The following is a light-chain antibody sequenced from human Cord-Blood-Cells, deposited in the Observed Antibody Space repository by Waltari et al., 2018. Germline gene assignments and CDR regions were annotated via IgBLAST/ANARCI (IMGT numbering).Light chain of an antibody. CDR2: DTS. V-gene: IGLV7-46*01. J-gene: IGLJ3*02. Sequence: QVVVTQEPSLTVSPGGTVTLTCGSSTGAVTSGHYPYWFQQKPGQAPRTLIYDTSNKHSWTPARFSGSLLGGKAALTLSGAQPEDEAEYYCLLSYSGARPWVFGGGTKLTVL. CDR3: LLSYSGARPWV. CDR1: TGAVTSGHY.